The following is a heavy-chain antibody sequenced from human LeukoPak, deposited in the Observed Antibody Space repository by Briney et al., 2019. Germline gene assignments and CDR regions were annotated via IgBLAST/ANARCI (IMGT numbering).Heavy chain of an antibody. CDR3: AHSPQIGYCSSTSCLKWFDP. D-gene: IGHD2-2*01. CDR2: IYWNDDE. J-gene: IGHJ5*02. V-gene: IGHV2-5*01. CDR1: GFSLSTSGVG. Sequence: SGPTLVKPTQTLTLTCTFSGFSLSTSGVGVGWIRQPPGKALEWLALIYWNDDEHYSPSLKSRLTITKDTSKKQVVLTMTNMDPVDTATYYFAHSPQIGYCSSTSCLKWFDPWGQGTLVTVSS.